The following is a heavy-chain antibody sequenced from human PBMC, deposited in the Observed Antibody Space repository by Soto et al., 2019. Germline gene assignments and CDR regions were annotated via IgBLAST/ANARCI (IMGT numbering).Heavy chain of an antibody. V-gene: IGHV4-4*02. Sequence: QVQLQESGPGLVKPSGTLSLTCAVSGGSISSSNWWSWVRQPPGKGLEWIGEIYHSGSTNYNPSLRCLVTISVHNPKNQFSLKLRSVTAAETAVYYWAGGAFDGLLHNWFDPWGQRTLVTVSS. CDR2: IYHSGST. J-gene: IGHJ5*02. D-gene: IGHD3-9*01. CDR1: GGSISSSNW. CDR3: AGGAFDGLLHNWFDP.